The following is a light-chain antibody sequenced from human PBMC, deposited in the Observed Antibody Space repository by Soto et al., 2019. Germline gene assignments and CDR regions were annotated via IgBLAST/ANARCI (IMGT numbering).Light chain of an antibody. J-gene: IGKJ5*01. CDR1: QSISSD. CDR2: AAS. Sequence: SQSTPTRLSLSASGPDRVPITCRTSQSISSDLNWYQQKAGKAPKLLIYAASSLQSGVPSRFSGSGSGTHFTLTISSLQPEDFATYYCQHIYSIPITDGQGTRLEI. V-gene: IGKV1-39*01. CDR3: QHIYSIPIT.